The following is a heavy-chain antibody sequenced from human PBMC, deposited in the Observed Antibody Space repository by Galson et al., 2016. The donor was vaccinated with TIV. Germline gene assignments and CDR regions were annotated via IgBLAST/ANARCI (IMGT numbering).Heavy chain of an antibody. CDR1: GDTFSTYP. V-gene: IGHV1-69*13. CDR3: AKGRNTAMDTYHYYYGMDV. Sequence: SVKVSCKASGDTFSTYPFNWVRQAPGQGLEWVGGFIPLFGTANYAQKFQGRVTITADESTSTLYVEVSSLRSEDTAVYYCAKGRNTAMDTYHYYYGMDVWGQGTTVIVSS. J-gene: IGHJ6*02. CDR2: FIPLFGTA. D-gene: IGHD5-18*01.